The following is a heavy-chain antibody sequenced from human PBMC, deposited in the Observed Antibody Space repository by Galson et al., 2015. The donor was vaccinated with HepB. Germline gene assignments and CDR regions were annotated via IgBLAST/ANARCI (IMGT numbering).Heavy chain of an antibody. CDR1: GYTFTNYY. D-gene: IGHD1-26*01. CDR3: ARVVVGDPLGYYGMDV. Sequence: SVKVSCKASGYTFTNYYMHWVRQAPGQGLEWMGIINPSAGSTSYAQKFQGRFTMTRDTSTSTVYMELSRLRSEETAIYYCARVVVGDPLGYYGMDVWGQGTTVTVSS. V-gene: IGHV1-46*01. J-gene: IGHJ6*02. CDR2: INPSAGST.